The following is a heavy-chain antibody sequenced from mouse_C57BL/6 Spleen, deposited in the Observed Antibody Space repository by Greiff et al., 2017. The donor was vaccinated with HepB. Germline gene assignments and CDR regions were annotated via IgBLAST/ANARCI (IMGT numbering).Heavy chain of an antibody. Sequence: VQLQQSGAELVRPGASVTLSCKASGYTFTDYEMHWVKQTPVHGLEWIGAIDPETGGTAYNQKFKGKAILTADKSSSTAYMELRSLTSEDSAVYYCTRPPYGSSLDYWGQGTTLTVSS. CDR2: IDPETGGT. V-gene: IGHV1-15*01. CDR1: GYTFTDYE. J-gene: IGHJ2*01. CDR3: TRPPYGSSLDY. D-gene: IGHD1-1*01.